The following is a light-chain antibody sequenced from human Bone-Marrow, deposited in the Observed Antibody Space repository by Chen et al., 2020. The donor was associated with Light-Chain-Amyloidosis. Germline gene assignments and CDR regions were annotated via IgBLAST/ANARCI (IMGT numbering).Light chain of an antibody. J-gene: IGKJ2*01. CDR2: AAS. Sequence: DIQMTQSPSSLSASVGDRVTITCRASESISTYLNWYQQRPGKAPKLLIFAASSLQSGVSSRFGGSGSGTDFTLTISSLQPEDFATYYCHQSFNNPGTFGQGTKVEIK. CDR3: HQSFNNPGT. V-gene: IGKV1-39*01. CDR1: ESISTY.